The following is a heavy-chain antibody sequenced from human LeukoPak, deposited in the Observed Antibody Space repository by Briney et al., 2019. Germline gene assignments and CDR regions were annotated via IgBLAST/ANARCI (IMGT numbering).Heavy chain of an antibody. Sequence: SETLSLTCAVYGGSFSGYYWSWIRQPPGKGLEWIGEINHSGSTNYNPSLKSRVTISVDTSKNQFSLKLSSVTAADTAVYYCARGRGNYYGSGSYYLDYWGQGTLVTVSS. CDR3: ARGRGNYYGSGSYYLDY. J-gene: IGHJ4*02. CDR2: INHSGST. D-gene: IGHD3-10*01. CDR1: GGSFSGYY. V-gene: IGHV4-34*01.